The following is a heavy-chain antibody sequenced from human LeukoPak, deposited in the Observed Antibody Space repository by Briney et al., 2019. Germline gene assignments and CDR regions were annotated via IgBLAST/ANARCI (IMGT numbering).Heavy chain of an antibody. CDR1: GFTFSSYW. Sequence: GGSLRLSCAASGFTFSSYWMSWVRQAPGKGLEWVANIKQDGSEKYYVDSVKGRFTISRDNAKNTLYLQMNSLRADDTAVYYCARGGVYSTSAVDYWGQGTLVTVSS. D-gene: IGHD6-6*01. CDR2: IKQDGSEK. CDR3: ARGGVYSTSAVDY. V-gene: IGHV3-7*01. J-gene: IGHJ4*02.